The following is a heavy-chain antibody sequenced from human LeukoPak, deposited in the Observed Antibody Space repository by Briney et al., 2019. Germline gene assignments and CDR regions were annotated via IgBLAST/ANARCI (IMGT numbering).Heavy chain of an antibody. CDR3: ARGGLGGYFDWSDTDT. J-gene: IGHJ5*02. D-gene: IGHD3-9*01. Sequence: KPSETLSLTCSVSGGYISTSNYYWSWIRQPPGKGLEWIGYIYYSGSTYYNPSLKSRVTISVDTSKNQFSLKLSSVTAADTAVYYCARGGLGGYFDWSDTDTWGQGTLVTVSS. CDR2: IYYSGST. V-gene: IGHV4-30-4*08. CDR1: GGYISTSNYY.